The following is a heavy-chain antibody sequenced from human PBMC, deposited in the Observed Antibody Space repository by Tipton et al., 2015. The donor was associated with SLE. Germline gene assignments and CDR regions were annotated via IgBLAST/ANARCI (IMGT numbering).Heavy chain of an antibody. Sequence: TLSLTCTVSGGSISSYFWNWIRQPPGEGLEWIGNISNSGSTYYNPSLTSRVTMSLDVSKNHLSLKLSSVTAADTAVYYCAGAWQGYCSGGTCYVLDYWGQGTLVTVSS. CDR2: ISNSGST. V-gene: IGHV4-59*01. CDR1: GGSISSYF. D-gene: IGHD2-15*01. J-gene: IGHJ4*02. CDR3: AGAWQGYCSGGTCYVLDY.